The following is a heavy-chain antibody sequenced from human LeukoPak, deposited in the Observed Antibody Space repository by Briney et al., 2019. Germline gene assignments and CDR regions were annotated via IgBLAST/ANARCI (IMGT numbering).Heavy chain of an antibody. D-gene: IGHD2-15*01. CDR1: GFTFSSYA. V-gene: IGHV3-30-3*01. J-gene: IGHJ4*02. Sequence: GGSLRLSCAASGFTFSSYAMHWVRQAPVKGLEWVAVISYDGSNKYYADSAKARFTIPRDNSKNTLYLQMNSLRAEDTAVYYCARDSGYRSGGSCYFGYFDYWGQGTLVTVSS. CDR2: ISYDGSNK. CDR3: ARDSGYRSGGSCYFGYFDY.